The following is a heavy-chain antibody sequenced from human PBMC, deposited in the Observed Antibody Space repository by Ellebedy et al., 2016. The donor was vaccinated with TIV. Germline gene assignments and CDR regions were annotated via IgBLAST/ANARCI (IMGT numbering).Heavy chain of an antibody. V-gene: IGHV1-18*04. D-gene: IGHD5-18*01. CDR1: GYKFINYG. CDR2: ISSHNGNS. J-gene: IGHJ4*02. CDR3: ARTRYSSSWPDF. Sequence: AASVKVSCKASGYKFINYGYTWVRQAPGQELDWVGYISSHNGNSNYGKNFEGRVTMTTDRPTATVFMELGSLRSDDTAMYYCARTRYSSSWPDFWGQGTLVTVSS.